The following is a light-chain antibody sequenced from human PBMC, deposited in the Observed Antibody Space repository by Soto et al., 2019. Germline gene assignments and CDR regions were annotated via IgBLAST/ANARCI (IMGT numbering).Light chain of an antibody. CDR3: SSYTSISTLVV. J-gene: IGLJ3*02. CDR1: SSDVGGYNY. V-gene: IGLV2-14*01. Sequence: QSALTQPASVSGSPGQSITISCTGTSSDVGGYNYVSWYQQHPGKAPKLMIFEVSNRPSGVSNRFSGSKSGNTASLTISGLQTEDEAVYYCSSYTSISTLVVFGGGTKLTVL. CDR2: EVS.